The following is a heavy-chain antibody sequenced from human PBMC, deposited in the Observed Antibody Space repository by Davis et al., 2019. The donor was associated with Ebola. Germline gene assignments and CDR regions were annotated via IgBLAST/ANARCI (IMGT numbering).Heavy chain of an antibody. V-gene: IGHV4-59*01. CDR1: GGSISSYY. CDR2: IYYSGST. D-gene: IGHD3-10*01. Sequence: PSETLSLTCTVSGGSISSYYWSWIRQPPGKGLEWIGYIYYSGSTNYNPSLKSRVTISVDTSKNQFSLKLSSVTAADTAVYYCARVGITMVRGKTNWFDPWGQGTLVTVSS. CDR3: ARVGITMVRGKTNWFDP. J-gene: IGHJ5*02.